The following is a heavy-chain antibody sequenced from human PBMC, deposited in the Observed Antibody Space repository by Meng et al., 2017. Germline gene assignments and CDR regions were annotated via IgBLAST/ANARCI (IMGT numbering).Heavy chain of an antibody. CDR1: GGTFSSYA. CDR2: IIPIFGTA. CDR3: ATPTKAAAGKNDYYYGMDV. Sequence: SVKVSCKASGGTFSSYAISWVRQAPGQGLEGMGGIIPIFGTANYAQKFQGRVTITADESTSTAYMELSSLRSEDTAVYYCATPTKAAAGKNDYYYGMDVWGQGTTVTVSS. J-gene: IGHJ6*02. V-gene: IGHV1-69*13. D-gene: IGHD6-13*01.